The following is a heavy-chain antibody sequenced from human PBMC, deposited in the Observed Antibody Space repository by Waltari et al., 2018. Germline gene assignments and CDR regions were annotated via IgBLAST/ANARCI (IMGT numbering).Heavy chain of an antibody. Sequence: QVQLQESGPGLVKPSETLSLTCTVSGGSISSYYWSWIRQPPGKGLEWIGYIYYSGSTNYNPSLKSRVTISVDTSKNQFSLKLSSVTAADTAVYYCARGTKGGYWYGYYYGMDVWGQGTTVTVSS. CDR1: GGSISSYY. V-gene: IGHV4-59*01. CDR3: ARGTKGGYWYGYYYGMDV. D-gene: IGHD5-12*01. J-gene: IGHJ6*02. CDR2: IYYSGST.